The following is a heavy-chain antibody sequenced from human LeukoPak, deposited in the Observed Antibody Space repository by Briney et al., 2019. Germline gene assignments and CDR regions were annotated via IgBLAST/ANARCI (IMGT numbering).Heavy chain of an antibody. CDR3: ARGRSGYSYGYYFDY. CDR2: IIPIFGTA. Sequence: GASVKVSCKASGGTFSSYAISWVRQAPGQGRECMGGIIPIFGTANYAQKFQGRVTITTDESTSTAYMELSSLRSEDTAVYYCARGRSGYSYGYYFDYWGQGTLVTVSS. J-gene: IGHJ4*02. V-gene: IGHV1-69*05. D-gene: IGHD5-18*01. CDR1: GGTFSSYA.